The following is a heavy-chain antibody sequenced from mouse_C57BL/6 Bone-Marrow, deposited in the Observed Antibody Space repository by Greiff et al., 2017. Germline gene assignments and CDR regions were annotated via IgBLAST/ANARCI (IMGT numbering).Heavy chain of an antibody. CDR3: ARMRDGYLPWWDY. CDR2: IHPNSGST. V-gene: IGHV1-64*01. CDR1: GYTFTSYW. J-gene: IGHJ4*01. D-gene: IGHD2-3*01. Sequence: VQLQQPGAELVKPGASVKLSCKASGYTFTSYWMNWVKQRPGQGLEWIGMIHPNSGSTNYNEKFKSKATLTVDNSSSTAYMQLSSHTSEDSAVYYCARMRDGYLPWWDYWGQGTSVTVSS.